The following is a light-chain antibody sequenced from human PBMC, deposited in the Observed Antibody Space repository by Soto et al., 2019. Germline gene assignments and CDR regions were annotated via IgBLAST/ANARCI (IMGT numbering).Light chain of an antibody. Sequence: DIQMTHPRSILSASVLYIVTITCRSSQSIDTWLAWHQQKPGKAPKLLISKASSLESGVPSRFSGSGSGTEFTLTISSLQPGDFATYYCQQYKSYREFGQGTKVDIK. CDR3: QQYKSYRE. J-gene: IGKJ1*01. CDR2: KAS. CDR1: QSIDTW. V-gene: IGKV1-5*03.